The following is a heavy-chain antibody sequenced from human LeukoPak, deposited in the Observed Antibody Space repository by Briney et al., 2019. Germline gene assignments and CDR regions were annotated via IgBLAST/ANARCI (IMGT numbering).Heavy chain of an antibody. D-gene: IGHD3-22*01. Sequence: GGSLRLSCAAPGFTFSSYGMHWVRQAPGKGLEWVAVIWYDGSNKYYADSVKRRFTISRDNSKNTLYLQMNSLRAEDTAVYYCARGSYYYDSSGYGMDVWGQGTTVTVSS. V-gene: IGHV3-33*01. CDR2: IWYDGSNK. J-gene: IGHJ6*02. CDR3: ARGSYYYDSSGYGMDV. CDR1: GFTFSSYG.